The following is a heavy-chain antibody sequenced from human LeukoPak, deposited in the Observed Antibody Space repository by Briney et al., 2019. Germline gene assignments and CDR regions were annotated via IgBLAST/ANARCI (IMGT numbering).Heavy chain of an antibody. CDR1: GFTFSSYA. CDR2: ISYDGSNK. V-gene: IGHV3-30-3*01. Sequence: GRSLRLSCAASGFTFSSYAMHWVRQAPGKGLEWVAVISYDGSNKYYADSVKGRFTISRDNSKNTLYLQMNSLRAEDTAVYYCARDAAYYFDSSGPDYWGQGTLVTVSS. CDR3: ARDAAYYFDSSGPDY. J-gene: IGHJ4*02. D-gene: IGHD3-22*01.